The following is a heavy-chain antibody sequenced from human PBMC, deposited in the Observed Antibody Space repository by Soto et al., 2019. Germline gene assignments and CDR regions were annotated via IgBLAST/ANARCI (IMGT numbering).Heavy chain of an antibody. V-gene: IGHV4-39*01. CDR3: ARGRWLAAAGINRGEYWFDP. CDR2: IYYSGST. Sequence: SETLSLTCTVSGGSISSSSYYWGWIRQPPGKGLEWIGKIYYSGSTYYNPSLKSRVTISVDTSKNQFSLKLSSVTAADTAVYYCARGRWLAAAGINRGEYWFDPWGQGTLVTVSS. J-gene: IGHJ5*02. D-gene: IGHD6-13*01. CDR1: GGSISSSSYY.